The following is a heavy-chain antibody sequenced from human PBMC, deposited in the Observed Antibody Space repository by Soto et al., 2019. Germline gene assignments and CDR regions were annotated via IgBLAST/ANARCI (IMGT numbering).Heavy chain of an antibody. V-gene: IGHV4-31*03. D-gene: IGHD3-10*01. CDR3: ARALLWFGEPNWFDP. Sequence: PSETLSLTCTVSGGSISSDGYYWSWIRQHPGKGLEWIGYIYYSGSTYYNPSLKSRVTISVDTSKNQFSLKLSSVTAADTAVYYCARALLWFGEPNWFDPWGQGTLVTVS. CDR2: IYYSGST. CDR1: GGSISSDGYY. J-gene: IGHJ5*02.